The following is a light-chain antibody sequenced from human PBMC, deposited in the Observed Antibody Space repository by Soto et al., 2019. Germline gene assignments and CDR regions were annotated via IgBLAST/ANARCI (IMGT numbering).Light chain of an antibody. CDR3: QHTCRTPWT. J-gene: IGKJ1*01. Sequence: DTQMPQSPSSVSASVGDRVTITCRARQSLSSWLAWYQQKPGKAPKLLIYGSSRLQTGVPSRFSGSGSGTDFTLTISSVQPEDFATYFCQHTCRTPWTFGQGTKVDIK. CDR2: GSS. CDR1: QSLSSW. V-gene: IGKV1-12*01.